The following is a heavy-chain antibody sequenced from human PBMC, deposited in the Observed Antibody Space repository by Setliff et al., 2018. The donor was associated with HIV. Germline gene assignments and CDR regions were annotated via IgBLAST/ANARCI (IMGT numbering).Heavy chain of an antibody. Sequence: PSETLSLTCTVSGGSISSYYWSWIRQPAGKGLEWIGRFYTSGSTNYNPTLKSRVTMSVDTSKNQFTLKVRYVTAADTAIYYCAREIWGQVAHVPYGMDVRGQGTTVTVSS. V-gene: IGHV4-4*07. CDR3: AREIWGQVAHVPYGMDV. J-gene: IGHJ6*02. D-gene: IGHD5-12*01. CDR2: FYTSGST. CDR1: GGSISSYY.